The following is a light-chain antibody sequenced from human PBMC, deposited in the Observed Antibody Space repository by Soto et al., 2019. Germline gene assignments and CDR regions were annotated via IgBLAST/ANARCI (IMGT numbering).Light chain of an antibody. Sequence: DIQMTQYPSSLSASVGDRVTISCRASQSISSLLNWYQQKPGKAPKLLIYGASSLQSGVPSRFSGSGSGTDFTLTISSLQPEDFATYYCQQSNSTLLLTFGPGTKVDVK. CDR2: GAS. V-gene: IGKV1-39*01. CDR1: QSISSL. J-gene: IGKJ3*01. CDR3: QQSNSTLLLT.